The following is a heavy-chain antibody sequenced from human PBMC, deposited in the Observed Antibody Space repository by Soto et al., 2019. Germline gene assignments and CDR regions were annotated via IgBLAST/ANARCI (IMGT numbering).Heavy chain of an antibody. CDR1: CGSIISSNW. J-gene: IGHJ6*02. Sequence: PSETLSLTCAFSCGSIISSNWWSWVRQPPGKGLEWIGEIYHSGSTNYNPSLKSRVTISVDKSKNQFSLKLSSVTAADTAVYYCARANYGSGRAMDVWGQGTTVTVSS. CDR3: ARANYGSGRAMDV. CDR2: IYHSGST. D-gene: IGHD3-10*01. V-gene: IGHV4-4*02.